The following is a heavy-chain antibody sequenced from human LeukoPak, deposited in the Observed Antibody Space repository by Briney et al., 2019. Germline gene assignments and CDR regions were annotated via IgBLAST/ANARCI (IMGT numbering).Heavy chain of an antibody. V-gene: IGHV3-23*01. Sequence: PGGSLRLSCAASGFTFSSYAVSWVRQAPGKGLEWVSAISGSCGSTYYADSVKGRFTISRDNSKNTLYLQMNSLRAGDTAVYYCPKLRSARSNWHPRGMQVWPQGTTVSVPT. CDR2: ISGSCGST. CDR1: GFTFSSYA. D-gene: IGHD1-1*01. J-gene: IGHJ6*01. CDR3: PKLRSARSNWHPRGMQV.